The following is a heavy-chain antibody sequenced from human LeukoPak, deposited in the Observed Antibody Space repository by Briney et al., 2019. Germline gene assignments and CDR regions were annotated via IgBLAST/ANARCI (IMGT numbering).Heavy chain of an antibody. Sequence: PSETLSLTCAVYGGSLSAYYATWIRQAPGKGLEWIGEINLKGSSVYSGSLRGRVTISVDAARNQISLKMTSVTAADAGTYYCATTLGYTGYDWGWFSDYYMAVWGTGTRVTVSS. CDR2: INLKGSS. J-gene: IGHJ6*03. D-gene: IGHD5-12*01. V-gene: IGHV4-34*01. CDR3: ATTLGYTGYDWGWFSDYYMAV. CDR1: GGSLSAYY.